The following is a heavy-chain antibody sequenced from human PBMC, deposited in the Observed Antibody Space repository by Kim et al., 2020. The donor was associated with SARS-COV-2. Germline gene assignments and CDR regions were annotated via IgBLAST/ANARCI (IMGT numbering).Heavy chain of an antibody. CDR3: AKAKERFLEWFFDY. J-gene: IGHJ4*02. V-gene: IGHV3-23*01. D-gene: IGHD3-3*01. Sequence: ADSVKGRFTISRDNSKNTLYLQMNSLRAEDTAVYYCAKAKERFLEWFFDYWGQGTLVTVSS.